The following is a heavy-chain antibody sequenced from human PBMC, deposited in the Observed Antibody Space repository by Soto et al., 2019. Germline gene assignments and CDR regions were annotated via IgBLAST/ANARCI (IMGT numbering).Heavy chain of an antibody. J-gene: IGHJ3*02. V-gene: IGHV1-18*01. CDR3: ARGSYDYIWGSYRTPDAFDI. Sequence: ASVKVSCKASGYTFTSYGISWVRQAPGQGLEWMGWISAYNGNTNYAQKLQGRVTMTTDTSTSTAYMELRSLRSDDTAVYYCARGSYDYIWGSYRTPDAFDIWGQGTMVTVPS. D-gene: IGHD3-16*02. CDR2: ISAYNGNT. CDR1: GYTFTSYG.